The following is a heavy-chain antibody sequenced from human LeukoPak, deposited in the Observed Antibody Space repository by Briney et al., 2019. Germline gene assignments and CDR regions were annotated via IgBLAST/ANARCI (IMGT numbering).Heavy chain of an antibody. CDR1: GFTFDDYA. D-gene: IGHD2-2*01. Sequence: PGRSLRLSCAASGFTFDDYAMHWVRQAPGKGLEWVSGITWNSDNIVYADSVKGRFTISRDNAKNTLYLQMNSLRAEDTAVYYCARLDCSRTSCYFDYWGQGTLVTVSS. CDR2: ITWNSDNI. J-gene: IGHJ4*02. CDR3: ARLDCSRTSCYFDY. V-gene: IGHV3-9*01.